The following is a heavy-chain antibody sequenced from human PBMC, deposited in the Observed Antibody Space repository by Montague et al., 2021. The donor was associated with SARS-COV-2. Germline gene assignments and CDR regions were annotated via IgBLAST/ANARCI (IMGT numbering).Heavy chain of an antibody. Sequence: SETLSLTCTVSAGSINNYCWSWIRQSAGKGLEWIGRIYPSGDTNYNPSLKSRVTVSVDTSKSQFSLNLNSLTVADTAVYYCASSYGSGYYGFDYWGRGIPVTVSS. CDR3: ASSYGSGYYGFDY. V-gene: IGHV4-4*07. CDR2: IYPSGDT. J-gene: IGHJ4*02. D-gene: IGHD3-10*01. CDR1: AGSINNYC.